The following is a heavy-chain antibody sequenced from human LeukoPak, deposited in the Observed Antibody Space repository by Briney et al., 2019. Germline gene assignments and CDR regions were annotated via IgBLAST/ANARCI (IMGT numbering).Heavy chain of an antibody. CDR2: INPNSGDT. J-gene: IGHJ4*02. Sequence: ASVKVSCKASGYTFTGYYMHWVRQAPGQGLEWMGWINPNSGDTNYAQKFQGRVTMTRDTSISTAYMELSRLRSDDTAIYYCARATDFSSHDYWGKGTLITVSS. CDR3: ARATDFSSHDY. D-gene: IGHD4-11*01. V-gene: IGHV1-2*02. CDR1: GYTFTGYY.